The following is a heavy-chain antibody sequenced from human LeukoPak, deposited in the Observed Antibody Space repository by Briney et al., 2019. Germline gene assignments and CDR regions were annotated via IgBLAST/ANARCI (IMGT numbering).Heavy chain of an antibody. CDR2: ISYDGSNK. D-gene: IGHD3-22*01. V-gene: IGHV3-30*18. CDR3: AKEPASGYYYDSSGYYLKSTSDY. J-gene: IGHJ4*02. Sequence: GGSLRLSCAASGFTFSSYWMHWVRQAPGKGLEWVAVISYDGSNKYYADSVKGRFTISRDNSKNTLYLQMNSLRAEDTAVYYCAKEPASGYYYDSSGYYLKSTSDYWGQGTLVTVSS. CDR1: GFTFSSYW.